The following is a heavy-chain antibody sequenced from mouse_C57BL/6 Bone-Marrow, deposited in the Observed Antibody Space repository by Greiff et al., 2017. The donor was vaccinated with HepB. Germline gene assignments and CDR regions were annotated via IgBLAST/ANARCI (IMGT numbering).Heavy chain of an antibody. Sequence: EVQRVESGGGLVQPKGSLKLSCAASGFSFNTYAMNWVRQAPGKGLEWVARIRSKSNNYATYYADSVKDRFTISRDDSESMLYLQMNNLKTEDTAMYYCVRHGGKDWYFDVWGTGTTVTVSS. CDR2: IRSKSNNYAT. D-gene: IGHD1-1*01. J-gene: IGHJ1*03. V-gene: IGHV10-1*01. CDR1: GFSFNTYA. CDR3: VRHGGKDWYFDV.